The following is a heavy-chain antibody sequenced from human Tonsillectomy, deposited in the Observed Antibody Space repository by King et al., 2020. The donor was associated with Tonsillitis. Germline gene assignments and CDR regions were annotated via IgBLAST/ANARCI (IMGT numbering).Heavy chain of an antibody. CDR1: EFTFSSYS. J-gene: IGHJ4*02. D-gene: IGHD2-2*01. CDR3: ARLYCGSSSCYASDS. V-gene: IGHV3-21*01. Sequence: VQLVESGGGLVKPGGSLRLSCAASEFTFSSYSLNWVRQAPGKGLEWVSSISSDSNHIFYADSVKGRFTISRDNAKNSLYLQMNSLGADDTAVYYCARLYCGSSSCYASDSWGQGTLVTVSS. CDR2: ISSDSNHI.